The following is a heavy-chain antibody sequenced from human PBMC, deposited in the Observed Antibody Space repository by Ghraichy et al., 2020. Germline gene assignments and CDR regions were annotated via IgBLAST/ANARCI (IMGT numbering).Heavy chain of an antibody. CDR2: IYYSGST. D-gene: IGHD6-19*01. Sequence: SQTLSLTCTVSGGSISSYYWSWIRQPPGKGLEWIGYIYYSGSTNYNPSLKSRVTISVDTSKNQFSLELSSVTAADTAVYYCARLDSSGIDYWGQGTLVTVSS. CDR3: ARLDSSGIDY. CDR1: GGSISSYY. J-gene: IGHJ4*02. V-gene: IGHV4-59*08.